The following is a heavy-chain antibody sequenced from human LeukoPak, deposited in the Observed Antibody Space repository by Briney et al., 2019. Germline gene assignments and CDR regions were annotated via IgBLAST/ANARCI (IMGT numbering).Heavy chain of an antibody. CDR2: IRSKAYGGTT. Sequence: PGRSVRLSCTASGFTFGDYAMSWFRQAPGKGLEWVGFIRSKAYGGTTEYAASVKGRFTISRDDSKSIAYLQMNSLKTEDTAVYYCTRDLRWELPADYFDYWGQGTLVTVSS. V-gene: IGHV3-49*03. CDR3: TRDLRWELPADYFDY. CDR1: GFTFGDYA. J-gene: IGHJ4*02. D-gene: IGHD1-26*01.